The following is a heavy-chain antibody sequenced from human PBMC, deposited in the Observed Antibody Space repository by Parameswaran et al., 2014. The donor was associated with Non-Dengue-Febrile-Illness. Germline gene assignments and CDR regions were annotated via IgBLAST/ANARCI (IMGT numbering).Heavy chain of an antibody. CDR2: IYYSGST. Sequence: SETLSLTCTVSGGSVNSGSYYWGWIRQPPGKELEWIGYIYYSGSTNYNPSLKSRVTISIDTSKNQFSLKLTSTTAADTAVYYCVRLLGESDSSSVGVGDYWGQGTLVTVSS. V-gene: IGHV4-61*01. CDR3: VRLLGESDSSSVGVGDY. J-gene: IGHJ4*02. CDR1: GGSVNSGSYY. D-gene: IGHD3-22*01.